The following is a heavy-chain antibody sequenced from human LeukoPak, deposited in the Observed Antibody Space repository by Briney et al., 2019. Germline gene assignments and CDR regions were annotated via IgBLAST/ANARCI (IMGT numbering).Heavy chain of an antibody. D-gene: IGHD6-6*01. Sequence: SVKVSCKASGFTFTSSAVQWVRQARGQRLEWIGWIVVGSGNTNYAQKFQERVTITRDKSTSTAYMELSSLRSEDTAVYYCARERSIDVGLSDYWGQGTLVTVSS. CDR3: ARERSIDVGLSDY. J-gene: IGHJ4*02. V-gene: IGHV1-58*01. CDR2: IVVGSGNT. CDR1: GFTFTSSA.